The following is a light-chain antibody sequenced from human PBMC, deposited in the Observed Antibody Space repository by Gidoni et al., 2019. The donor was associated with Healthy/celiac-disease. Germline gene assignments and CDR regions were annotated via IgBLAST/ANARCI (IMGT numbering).Light chain of an antibody. J-gene: IGKJ2*03. CDR2: DVS. V-gene: IGKV2-30*01. CDR1: ESLVNSDGRTY. CDR3: MQGARWPDS. Sequence: DVVMTQSPLSLPVTLGQPASISCRSSESLVNSDGRTYLSWFQQRPGQSPRRLLYDVSTRDSGVPDRFSGSGSGTDFTLKINRVEAEDVGIYYCMQGARWPDSFGRGTKLDIK.